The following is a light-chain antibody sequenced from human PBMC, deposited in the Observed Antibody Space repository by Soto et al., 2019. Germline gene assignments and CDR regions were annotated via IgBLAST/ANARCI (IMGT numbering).Light chain of an antibody. CDR2: AAS. Sequence: TQGPTSPPAPVGDRVSIACRASQGIRTDLSWYQQKPGKAPKRLIYAASSLESGVPSGFSGSGSGTEFTLTLSSLQSDDFATYYSHRCRTFGQGTKVDIK. J-gene: IGKJ1*01. V-gene: IGKV1-17*01. CDR1: QGIRTD. CDR3: HRCRT.